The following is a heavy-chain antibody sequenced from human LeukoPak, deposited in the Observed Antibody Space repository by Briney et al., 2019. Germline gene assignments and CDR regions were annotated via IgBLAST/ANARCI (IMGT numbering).Heavy chain of an antibody. CDR1: GFTFSNYW. J-gene: IGHJ4*02. CDR2: INLDGSQK. Sequence: PGGSLRLSCAASGFTFSNYWMAWVRQAPGKGPEWVANINLDGSQKYYVDSVKGRFTISRDNAENSLYLQMNSRRAEDTALYYRARKRPNYFDYWGQGTLVTVSS. V-gene: IGHV3-7*01. CDR3: ARKRPNYFDY.